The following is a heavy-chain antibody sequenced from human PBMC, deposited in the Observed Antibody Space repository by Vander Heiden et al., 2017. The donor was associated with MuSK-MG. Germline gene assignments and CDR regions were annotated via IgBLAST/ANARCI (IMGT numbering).Heavy chain of an antibody. CDR1: GFTFSSYS. Sequence: EVQLVESGGGLVKPGGSLRPSCAASGFTFSSYSMNWVRQAPGKGLEWVSSISSSSSYIYYADSVKGRFTISRDNAKNSLYLQMNSLRAEDTAVYYCAGDLGGYSYGLHFDYWGQGTLVTVSS. D-gene: IGHD5-18*01. J-gene: IGHJ4*02. CDR2: ISSSSSYI. CDR3: AGDLGGYSYGLHFDY. V-gene: IGHV3-21*01.